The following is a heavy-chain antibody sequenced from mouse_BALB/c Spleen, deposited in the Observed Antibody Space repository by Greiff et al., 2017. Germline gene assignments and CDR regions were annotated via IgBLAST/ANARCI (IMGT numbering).Heavy chain of an antibody. D-gene: IGHD2-14*01. CDR2: IWSGGST. CDR3: ARNRARYDGFPYAMDY. Sequence: QVQLQQSGPGLVQPSQSLSITCTVSGFSLTSYGVHWVRQSPGKGLEWLGVIWSGGSTDYNAAFISRLSISKDNSKSQVFFKMNSLQANDTAIYYCARNRARYDGFPYAMDYWGQGTSVTVSS. J-gene: IGHJ4*01. CDR1: GFSLTSYG. V-gene: IGHV2-2*02.